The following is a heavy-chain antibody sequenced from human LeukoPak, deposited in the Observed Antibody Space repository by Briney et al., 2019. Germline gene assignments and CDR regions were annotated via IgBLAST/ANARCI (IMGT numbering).Heavy chain of an antibody. Sequence: PGGSLRLSCVVSGFTFDDFAMHWVRQAPGKGLEWVSYISSSSSTIYYADSVRGRFTISRDNAKNSLYLQMNSLRAEDTAVYYCARLKGRDSSGPEVYWGQGTLVTVSS. CDR3: ARLKGRDSSGPEVY. CDR2: ISSSSSTI. J-gene: IGHJ4*02. D-gene: IGHD3-22*01. V-gene: IGHV3-48*01. CDR1: GFTFDDFA.